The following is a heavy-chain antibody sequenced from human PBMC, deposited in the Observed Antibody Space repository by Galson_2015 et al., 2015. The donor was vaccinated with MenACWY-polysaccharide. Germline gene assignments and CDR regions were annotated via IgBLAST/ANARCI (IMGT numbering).Heavy chain of an antibody. V-gene: IGHV3-23*01. Sequence: SLRLSCAASGFTFMNYAMSWVRQAPGKGLEWVSGISGNGFNTHYSDSVKGRLTISRDNSKNTLYLQMNSLRVEDTAVYYCAKGLYCSNGVCQRASYCSRGTCYEASDYWGQGALVTVSS. D-gene: IGHD2-8*01. CDR3: AKGLYCSNGVCQRASYCSRGTCYEASDY. J-gene: IGHJ4*02. CDR1: GFTFMNYA. CDR2: ISGNGFNT.